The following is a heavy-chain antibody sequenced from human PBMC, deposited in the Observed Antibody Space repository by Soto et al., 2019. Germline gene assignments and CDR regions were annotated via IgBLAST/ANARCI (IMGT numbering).Heavy chain of an antibody. V-gene: IGHV4-30-4*01. J-gene: IGHJ3*01. D-gene: IGHD3-22*01. CDR3: ATVPTYYYDGSGYANAFDV. CDR2: IYYSGSI. CDR1: GASINSGDYY. Sequence: QVQLQESGPGLVKPSQILSLTCTVSGASINSGDYYWSWIRQPPGKGLEWIGYIYYSGSIYHNPSLKSRVIISVDMPKNQFSLKLSSVTAADTAVYYCATVPTYYYDGSGYANAFDVWGQGTMVTVSS.